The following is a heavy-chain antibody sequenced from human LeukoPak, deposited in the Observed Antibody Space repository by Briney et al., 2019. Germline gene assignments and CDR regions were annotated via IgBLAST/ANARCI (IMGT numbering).Heavy chain of an antibody. D-gene: IGHD5-18*01. CDR2: FDPEDGET. CDR3: AFSGYSYGYSFDY. J-gene: IGHJ4*02. CDR1: GYTLTELS. V-gene: IGHV1-24*01. Sequence: ASVKVSCKVSGYTLTELSMHWVRQAPGKGLEWIGGFDPEDGETIYAQKFQGRVTMTEDTSTDTAYMELSSLRSEDTAVYYCAFSGYSYGYSFDYWGQGTLVTVSS.